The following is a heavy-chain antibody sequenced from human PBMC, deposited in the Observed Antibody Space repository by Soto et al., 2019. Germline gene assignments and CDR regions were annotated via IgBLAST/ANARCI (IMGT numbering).Heavy chain of an antibody. Sequence: QAGGSLRLSCAASGFTFSSYAMHWVRQAPGKGLEWVAVISYDGSNKYYADSVKGRFTISRDNSKNTLYLQMNSLRAEDTAVYYCAREGPVRAYVSPMDVWGQGTTVTVSS. V-gene: IGHV3-30-3*01. D-gene: IGHD3-10*02. J-gene: IGHJ6*02. CDR2: ISYDGSNK. CDR1: GFTFSSYA. CDR3: AREGPVRAYVSPMDV.